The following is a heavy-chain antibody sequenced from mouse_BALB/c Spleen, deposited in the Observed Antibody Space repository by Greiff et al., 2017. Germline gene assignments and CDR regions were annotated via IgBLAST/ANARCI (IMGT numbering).Heavy chain of an antibody. CDR3: ARGGYYCSSYVGDY. J-gene: IGHJ2*01. CDR1: GYTFTSYW. CDR2: INPSNGRT. D-gene: IGHD1-1*01. V-gene: IGHV1S81*02. Sequence: QVQLQQSGAELVKPGASVKLSCKASGYTFTSYWMPWVKQRPGQGLEWIGEINPSNGRTNYNEKFKSKATLTVDKSSSTAYMQLSSLTSEDSAVYYGARGGYYCSSYVGDYWGQGTTLTVSS.